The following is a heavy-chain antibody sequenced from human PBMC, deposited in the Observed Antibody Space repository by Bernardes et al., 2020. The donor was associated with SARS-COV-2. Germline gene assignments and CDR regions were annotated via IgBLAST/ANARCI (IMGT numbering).Heavy chain of an antibody. CDR1: GFNFTTYK. V-gene: IGHV3-48*02. CDR2: ISGGGSYK. CDR3: ARGSLFYHNDEGPFHY. D-gene: IGHD2-2*01. J-gene: IGHJ4*02. Sequence: GGSLRLSCAASGFNFTTYKMSWVRQAPGKGLEWLSHISGGGSYKYYTDSVTARFTIPRDNDKNSLYPQMNSLREEDTAVYYCARGSLFYHNDEGPFHYWGQGTLVTVSS.